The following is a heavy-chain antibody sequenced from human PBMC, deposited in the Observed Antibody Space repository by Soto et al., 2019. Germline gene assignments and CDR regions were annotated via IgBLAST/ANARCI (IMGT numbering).Heavy chain of an antibody. CDR3: ARGIPDPSGYVDN. CDR1: GGSISSGDYY. Sequence: SETLSLTCTVSGGSISSGDYYWSWIRQPPGKGLEWIGYIYYSGSTYYNPSLKSRVTISVDTSKNQFSLKLSSVTAADTAVYYCARGIPDPSGYVDNWGQGTLVTVSS. V-gene: IGHV4-30-4*01. J-gene: IGHJ4*02. CDR2: IYYSGST. D-gene: IGHD5-12*01.